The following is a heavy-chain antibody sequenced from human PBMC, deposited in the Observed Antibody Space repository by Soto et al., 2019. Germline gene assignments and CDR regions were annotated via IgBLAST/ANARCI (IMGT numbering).Heavy chain of an antibody. D-gene: IGHD3-10*01. CDR1: GGSISSYY. CDR2: IYYSGST. Sequence: SETLSLTCTVSGGSISSYYWSWIRQPPGKGLEWIGYIYYSGSTNYNPSLKSRVTISVDTSKNQFSLQLNSVTPEDTAVYYCARDSVRDPFDYWGQGTLVTVSS. CDR3: ARDSVRDPFDY. V-gene: IGHV4-59*12. J-gene: IGHJ4*02.